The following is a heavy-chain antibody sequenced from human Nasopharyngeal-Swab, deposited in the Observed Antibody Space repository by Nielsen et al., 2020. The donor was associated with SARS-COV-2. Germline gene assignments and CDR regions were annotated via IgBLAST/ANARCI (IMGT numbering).Heavy chain of an antibody. Sequence: ASVKVSCKASGYTFTTYGISWVRQAPGQGLEWMGWISTYIGKKTYAQKFQGRVNMTTDTSTTTAYMELRSLRSDDTAVYYCARDLREGDVYYYYYMDVWGKGTTVTVSS. D-gene: IGHD2-21*02. CDR2: ISTYIGKK. CDR3: ARDLREGDVYYYYYMDV. CDR1: GYTFTTYG. V-gene: IGHV1-18*04. J-gene: IGHJ6*03.